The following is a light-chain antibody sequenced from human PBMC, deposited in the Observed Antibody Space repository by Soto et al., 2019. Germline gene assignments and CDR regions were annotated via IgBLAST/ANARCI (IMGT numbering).Light chain of an antibody. V-gene: IGLV2-11*01. CDR3: CSYAGSYTFV. J-gene: IGLJ1*01. Sequence: QSVLTQPASVSGSPGQSITISCTGTSSDVGGYNYVSWYQQQPGKAPKIMIYDVSKRPSGVPDRFSGSKSDNTASLTISGLQAEDEADYYCCSYAGSYTFVFGIGTKVTVL. CDR2: DVS. CDR1: SSDVGGYNY.